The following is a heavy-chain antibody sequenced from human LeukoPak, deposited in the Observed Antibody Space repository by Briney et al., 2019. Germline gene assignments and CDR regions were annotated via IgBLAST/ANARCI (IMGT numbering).Heavy chain of an antibody. CDR3: AKVKLELPGGYYFDY. CDR1: EITFSDYA. CDR2: IIGSGTRT. D-gene: IGHD1-7*01. Sequence: PGGSLRLSCAASEITFSDYAMTWVRQAPGKGLEWVSAIIGSGTRTHYAESVKGRFTISRDNSKNTLYLQMNSLRAEDTAVYYCAKVKLELPGGYYFDYWGQGTLVTVSS. J-gene: IGHJ4*02. V-gene: IGHV3-23*01.